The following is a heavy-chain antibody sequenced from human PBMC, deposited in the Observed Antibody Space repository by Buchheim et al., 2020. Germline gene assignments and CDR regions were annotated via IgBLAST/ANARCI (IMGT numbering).Heavy chain of an antibody. CDR3: ARSGYYDFWSGYYSDY. CDR2: ISSSSSTI. Sequence: EVQLVESGGGLVQPGGSPRLSCAASGFTFSSYSMNWVRQAPGKGLEWVSYISSSSSTIYYADSVKGRFTISRDNAKNSLYLQMNSLRAEDTAVYYCARSGYYDFWSGYYSDYWGQGTL. D-gene: IGHD3-3*01. J-gene: IGHJ4*02. V-gene: IGHV3-48*01. CDR1: GFTFSSYS.